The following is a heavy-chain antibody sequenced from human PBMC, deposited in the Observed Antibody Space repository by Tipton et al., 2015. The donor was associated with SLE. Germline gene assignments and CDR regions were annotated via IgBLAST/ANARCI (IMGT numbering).Heavy chain of an antibody. Sequence: SLRLSCAASGFTFNTHGMSCLRQAPGKGLEWVSAITASGDGANYADSEKGRFTMSRDNSKNTLHLQMNSLRAEDTAVYYCVREGVIGSSAWYDWFFDLWGRGTLVTVSS. J-gene: IGHJ2*01. V-gene: IGHV3-23*01. D-gene: IGHD6-19*01. CDR2: ITASGDGA. CDR3: VREGVIGSSAWYDWFFDL. CDR1: GFTFNTHG.